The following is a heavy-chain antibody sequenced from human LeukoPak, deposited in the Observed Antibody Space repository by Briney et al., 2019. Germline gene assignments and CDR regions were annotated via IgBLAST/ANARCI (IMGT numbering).Heavy chain of an antibody. V-gene: IGHV3-21*01. Sequence: GGSLRLSCAASGFTFSSYSMNWVRQAPGKGLEWVSSISSSSSYICYADSVKGRSTISRDNAKNSLYLQMNSLRAEDTAVYYCAREAYGSGYYYYYYGMDVWGQGTTVTVSS. D-gene: IGHD3-10*01. J-gene: IGHJ6*02. CDR2: ISSSSSYI. CDR1: GFTFSSYS. CDR3: AREAYGSGYYYYYYGMDV.